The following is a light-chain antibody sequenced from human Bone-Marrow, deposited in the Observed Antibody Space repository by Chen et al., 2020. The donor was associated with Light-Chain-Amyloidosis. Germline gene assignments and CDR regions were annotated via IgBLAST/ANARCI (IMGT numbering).Light chain of an antibody. J-gene: IGLJ1*01. Sequence: QSALTQPASVSGSPGQSIYLSCTGTSSDVGGDNHVSWYQQHPDKAPKLMIYEVTNRPSWVPDRFSGSKSDNTASLTISGLQTEDEADYFCSSYTITNTLVFGSGTRVTVL. CDR1: SSDVGGDNH. V-gene: IGLV2-14*01. CDR2: EVT. CDR3: SSYTITNTLV.